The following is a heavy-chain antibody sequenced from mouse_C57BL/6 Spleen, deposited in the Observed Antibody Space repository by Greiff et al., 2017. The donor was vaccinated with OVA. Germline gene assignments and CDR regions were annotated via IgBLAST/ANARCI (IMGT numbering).Heavy chain of an antibody. CDR1: GYAFSSYW. J-gene: IGHJ2*01. CDR2: IYPGDGDT. Sequence: QVQLQQSGAELVKPGASVKISCKASGYAFSSYWMNWVKQRPGKGLEWIGQIYPGDGDTNYNGKFKGKATLTAGKSSSTAYMQLSSLTSEDCSFYFCARRGTYYGSSYYFDYWGQGTTLTVSS. D-gene: IGHD1-1*01. CDR3: ARRGTYYGSSYYFDY. V-gene: IGHV1-80*01.